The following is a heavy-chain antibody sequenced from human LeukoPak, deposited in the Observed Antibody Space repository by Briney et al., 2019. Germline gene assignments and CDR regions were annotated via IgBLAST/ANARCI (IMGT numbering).Heavy chain of an antibody. V-gene: IGHV3-23*01. Sequence: GGSLRLSCAASGFTFSSYAMNWVRQAPGKGLEWVSSISDSGGRTYYADSVRGRFTISRENAKSTLYLHMNILRVEDTAVYYCARGRYGDYHWGQGILVTVSS. CDR2: ISDSGGRT. J-gene: IGHJ4*02. D-gene: IGHD4-17*01. CDR3: ARGRYGDYH. CDR1: GFTFSSYA.